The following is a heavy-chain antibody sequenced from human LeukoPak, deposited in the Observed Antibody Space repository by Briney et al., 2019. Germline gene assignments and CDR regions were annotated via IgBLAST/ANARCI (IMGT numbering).Heavy chain of an antibody. V-gene: IGHV1-18*01. Sequence: ASVKVPCKASGYTFTSYGISWVRQAPGQGLEWMGWISAYNGNTNYAQKLQGRVTMTTDTSTSTAYMEPRSLRSDDTAVYYCARDSLQLWSDDAFDIWGQGTMVTVPS. CDR1: GYTFTSYG. CDR3: ARDSLQLWSDDAFDI. CDR2: ISAYNGNT. D-gene: IGHD5-18*01. J-gene: IGHJ3*02.